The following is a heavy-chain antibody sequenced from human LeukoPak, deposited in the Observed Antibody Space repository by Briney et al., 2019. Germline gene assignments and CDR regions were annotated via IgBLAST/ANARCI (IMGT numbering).Heavy chain of an antibody. J-gene: IGHJ5*01. CDR1: GFGFSTYY. D-gene: IGHD2-21*01. Sequence: GGSLTLSCAASGFGFSTYYMSWVRQAPGKGLEWVANIRQDGSETFYVDSVKGRFTISRDNAKNSLYLQLSSLRVEDTAVYYCATYRTVARTNWFDSWGQGTLVTVSS. CDR2: IRQDGSET. CDR3: ATYRTVARTNWFDS. V-gene: IGHV3-7*01.